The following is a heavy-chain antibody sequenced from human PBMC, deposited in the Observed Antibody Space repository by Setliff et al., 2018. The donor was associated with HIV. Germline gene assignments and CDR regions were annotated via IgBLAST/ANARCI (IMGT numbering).Heavy chain of an antibody. J-gene: IGHJ4*02. CDR1: GFTFSSHV. Sequence: GGSLRLSCAASGFTFSSHVMTWVRQAPGKGLEWVAFIRSDESDKHYADSVKGRFTISRDNSKNTLYLQMNRLRVEDTAVYYCVRGPQFRPHWGQGTLVTV. V-gene: IGHV3-30*02. CDR3: VRGPQFRPH. CDR2: IRSDESDK.